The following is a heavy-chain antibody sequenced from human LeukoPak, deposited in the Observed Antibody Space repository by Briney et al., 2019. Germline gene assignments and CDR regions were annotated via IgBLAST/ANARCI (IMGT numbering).Heavy chain of an antibody. D-gene: IGHD1-1*01. CDR3: AREATNWNYYYYGMDV. Sequence: GGSLRLSCAASGFTFSSYAMHWVRQAPGKGLEWEAVISYDGSNKYYADSVKGRFTISRDNSKNTLYLQMNSLRAEDTAVYYCAREATNWNYYYYGMDVWGQGTTVTVSS. CDR2: ISYDGSNK. J-gene: IGHJ6*02. V-gene: IGHV3-30-3*01. CDR1: GFTFSSYA.